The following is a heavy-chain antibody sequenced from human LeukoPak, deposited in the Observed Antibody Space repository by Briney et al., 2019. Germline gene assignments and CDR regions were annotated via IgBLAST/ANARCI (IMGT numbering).Heavy chain of an antibody. J-gene: IGHJ5*02. Sequence: SETLSLTRTVSGGSISSSSYYWGGIRQPPGKGLEWIGSIYHSGSTYYNPSLKSRVTISVDTSKNQFSLKLGSVAAADTAVYYCARGPVENIVVVVAATPWFDPWGQGTLVTVSS. V-gene: IGHV4-39*01. CDR1: GGSISSSSYY. CDR3: ARGPVENIVVVVAATPWFDP. CDR2: IYHSGST. D-gene: IGHD2-15*01.